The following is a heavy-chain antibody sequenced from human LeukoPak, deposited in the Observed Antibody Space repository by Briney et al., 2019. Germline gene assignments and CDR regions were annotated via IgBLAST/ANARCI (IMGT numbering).Heavy chain of an antibody. J-gene: IGHJ4*02. Sequence: SVKVSCKASGYTFTSYDINWVRQATGQGLEWMGGIIPIFGTANYAQKFQGRVTITADESTSTAYMELSSLRSEDTAVYYCARATPPVPAAKYYFDYWGQGTLVTVSS. CDR1: GYTFTSYD. V-gene: IGHV1-69*13. D-gene: IGHD2-2*01. CDR2: IIPIFGTA. CDR3: ARATPPVPAAKYYFDY.